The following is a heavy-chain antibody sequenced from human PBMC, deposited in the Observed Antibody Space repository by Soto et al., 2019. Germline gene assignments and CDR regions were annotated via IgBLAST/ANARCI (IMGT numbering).Heavy chain of an antibody. CDR3: TPALAGSRSDPSGPSDYYYGTDV. J-gene: IGHJ6*01. V-gene: IGHV3-15*01. D-gene: IGHD6-25*01. CDR1: GFTFRNAW. Sequence: PVEFRRLACAASGFTFRNAWMTWVRQGPGKGVEWVGRIKRKSDGGTTDYAAPVKGRFSISRDDSKNTLYLQMNSRKTEDTAVHSRTPALAGSRSDPSGPSDYYYGTDVWLQWTRVT. CDR2: IKRKSDGGTT.